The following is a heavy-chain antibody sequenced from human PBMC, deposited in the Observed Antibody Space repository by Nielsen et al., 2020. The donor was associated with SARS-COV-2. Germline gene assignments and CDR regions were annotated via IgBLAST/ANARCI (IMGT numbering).Heavy chain of an antibody. Sequence: GESLKISCAASGFTFGSYSMNWVRQAPGKGLEWVSSTSSGSGKIYYADSVKGRFTISRDNSKKTLYLQMNSLRAEDTAVYYCTKTNVGSYYYGMDVWGQGTTVTVSS. D-gene: IGHD1-26*01. V-gene: IGHV3-21*01. CDR2: TSSGSGKI. CDR3: TKTNVGSYYYGMDV. CDR1: GFTFGSYS. J-gene: IGHJ6*02.